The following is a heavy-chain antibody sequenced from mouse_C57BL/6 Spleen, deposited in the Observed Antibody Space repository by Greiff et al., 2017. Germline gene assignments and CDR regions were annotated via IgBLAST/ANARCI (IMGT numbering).Heavy chain of an antibody. D-gene: IGHD3-2*02. CDR2: ISSGGSYT. J-gene: IGHJ2*01. CDR1: GFTFSSYG. CDR3: ASLDSSGLYYFDY. V-gene: IGHV5-6*01. Sequence: EVQVVESGGDLVKPGGSLKLSCAASGFTFSSYGMSWVRQTPDKRLEWVATISSGGSYTYYPDSVKGRFTISRDNAKNTLYLQMSSLKSEDTAMYYCASLDSSGLYYFDYWGQGTTLTVSS.